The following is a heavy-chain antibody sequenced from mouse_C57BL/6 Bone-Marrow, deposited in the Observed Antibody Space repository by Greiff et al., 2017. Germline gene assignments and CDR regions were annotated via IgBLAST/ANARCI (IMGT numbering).Heavy chain of an antibody. V-gene: IGHV14-4*01. CDR3: TSYYGSSYDY. CDR1: GFTIKDDY. D-gene: IGHD1-1*01. Sequence: EVQLQQSGAELVRPGASVKLSCTASGFTIKDDYMHWVKQRPEQGLEWIAWIDPESGDTDYASKFQGKATITADTSSNTAYLQLSSLTSEDTAVYCCTSYYGSSYDYWGQGTTLTVSS. J-gene: IGHJ2*01. CDR2: IDPESGDT.